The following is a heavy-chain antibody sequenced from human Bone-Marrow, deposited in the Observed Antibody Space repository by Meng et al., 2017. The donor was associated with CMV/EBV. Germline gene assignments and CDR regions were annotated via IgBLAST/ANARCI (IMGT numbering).Heavy chain of an antibody. CDR2: IRYDGSNK. D-gene: IGHD2-2*01. CDR1: GFTFSSYG. CDR3: ARADIVVVPAATYYYYYGMDV. J-gene: IGHJ6*02. Sequence: GESLKISCAASGFTFSSYGMHWVRQAPGKGLEWVAFIRYDGSNKYYADSVKGRFTISRDNSKNTLYLQMNSLRAEDTAVYYCARADIVVVPAATYYYYYGMDVWGQGTTVTVSS. V-gene: IGHV3-30*02.